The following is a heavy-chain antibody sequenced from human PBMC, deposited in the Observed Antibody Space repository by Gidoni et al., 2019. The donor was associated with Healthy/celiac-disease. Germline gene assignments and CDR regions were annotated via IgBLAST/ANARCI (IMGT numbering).Heavy chain of an antibody. D-gene: IGHD5-12*01. Sequence: QVQLVQSGAEVKKPGASVKVSCKASGYTFTSYYMHWVRQAPGQGLEWMGIINPSGGSTSYAQKFQCRVTMTRDTSTSTVYMELSSLRSEDTAVYYCAREGPVATIVDPASGAFDIWGQGTMVTVSS. J-gene: IGHJ3*02. CDR3: AREGPVATIVDPASGAFDI. CDR1: GYTFTSYY. V-gene: IGHV1-46*01. CDR2: INPSGGST.